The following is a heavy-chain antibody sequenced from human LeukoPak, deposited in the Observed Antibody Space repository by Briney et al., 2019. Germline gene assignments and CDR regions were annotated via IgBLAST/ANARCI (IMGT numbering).Heavy chain of an antibody. J-gene: IGHJ6*04. CDR2: GSGSGGGT. D-gene: IGHD3-10*01. CDR3: AKDGMEILWCGEPFYGVDV. CDR1: GFTFSSYA. V-gene: IGHV3-23*01. Sequence: GGSLRLSCAASGFTFSSYAMSWGCQPQGEGLEWDSAGSGSGGGTYYENSVRGRSTISRDNSKNALYLQMNSLRAEDTAVYYCAKDGMEILWCGEPFYGVDVWGKGATVTVSS.